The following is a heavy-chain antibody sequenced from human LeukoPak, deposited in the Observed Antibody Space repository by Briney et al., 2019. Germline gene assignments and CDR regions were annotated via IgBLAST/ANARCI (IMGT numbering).Heavy chain of an antibody. D-gene: IGHD3-3*01. Sequence: KPSETLSLTCTVSGGSISSYYWSWIRQPPGKGLEWIGYIYYSGSTNYNPSLKSRVTISVDTSKNQFSLKLSSMTAADTAVYYCARDASYYDFWSGYPRPYGMDVWGQGTTVTVSS. CDR1: GGSISSYY. CDR3: ARDASYYDFWSGYPRPYGMDV. J-gene: IGHJ6*02. CDR2: IYYSGST. V-gene: IGHV4-59*01.